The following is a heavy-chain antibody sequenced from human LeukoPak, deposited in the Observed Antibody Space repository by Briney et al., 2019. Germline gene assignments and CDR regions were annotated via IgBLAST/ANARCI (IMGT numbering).Heavy chain of an antibody. D-gene: IGHD2-2*02. CDR1: GDTFSSDA. J-gene: IGHJ6*03. CDR2: IIPIFGTA. Sequence: ASVKVSCKASGDTFSSDAISWVRQAPGQGLEWMGGIIPIFGTANYAQKFQGRVTITTDESTSTAYMELSSLRSEDTAVYYCASRLGCSSTSCYTGDTYYYYMDVWGKGTTVTVSS. CDR3: ASRLGCSSTSCYTGDTYYYYMDV. V-gene: IGHV1-69*05.